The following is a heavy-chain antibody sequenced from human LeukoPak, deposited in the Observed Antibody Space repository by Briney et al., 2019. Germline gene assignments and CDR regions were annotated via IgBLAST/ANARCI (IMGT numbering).Heavy chain of an antibody. CDR1: GYPFTTYW. V-gene: IGHV5-51*01. CDR3: ARPTSGGYDSSFDY. D-gene: IGHD6-6*01. Sequence: GESLKISFKGSGYPFTTYWIGWVRPRPGKGVEWMGIIYPGDSDTRYSPSFQGQVTISADKSINTAYLQWSSLKASDTAMYYCARPTSGGYDSSFDYWGQGTLVTVSS. CDR2: IYPGDSDT. J-gene: IGHJ4*02.